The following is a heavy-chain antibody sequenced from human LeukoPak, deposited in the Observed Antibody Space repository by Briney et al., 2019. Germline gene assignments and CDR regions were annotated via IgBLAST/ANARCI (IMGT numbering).Heavy chain of an antibody. D-gene: IGHD2-21*02. CDR1: GFTFSSYA. CDR3: ARDGGGNSLRRRAFDI. Sequence: PGGSLRLSCAASGFTFSSYAMSWVRQAPGKGLEWVSSISSSSSYIYYADSVKGRFTISRDNAKNSLYLQMNSLRAEDTAVYYCARDGGGNSLRRRAFDIWGQGTMVTVSS. J-gene: IGHJ3*02. V-gene: IGHV3-21*01. CDR2: ISSSSSYI.